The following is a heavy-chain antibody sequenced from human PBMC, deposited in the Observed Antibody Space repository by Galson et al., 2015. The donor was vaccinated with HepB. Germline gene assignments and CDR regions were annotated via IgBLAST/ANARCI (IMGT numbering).Heavy chain of an antibody. D-gene: IGHD3-10*01. J-gene: IGHJ4*02. CDR3: VREPYYYGSGHFDY. Sequence: SLRLSCAASGFIFSTYAMSWVRQAPGKGLEWVSHITGSGGNTYYADSVTGRFSISRDNSKNTVNLQMNSLRAEDTAVYYCVREPYYYGSGHFDYWGQGTLVTVSS. CDR1: GFIFSTYA. V-gene: IGHV3-23*01. CDR2: ITGSGGNT.